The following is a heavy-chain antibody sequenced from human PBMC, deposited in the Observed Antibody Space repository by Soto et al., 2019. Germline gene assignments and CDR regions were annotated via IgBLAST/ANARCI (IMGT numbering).Heavy chain of an antibody. CDR1: GLTVSGKKY. V-gene: IGHV3-53*01. D-gene: IGHD1-1*01. J-gene: IGHJ3*01. CDR2: LYDVDGS. Sequence: DVQLVEAGGGLMQPGESLRLSCAASGLTVSGKKYVAWVRQAPGKGLEWVSALYDVDGSFYADSVKGRFPTSSDSSKTTVYLQMNRLRRDDTAVYYCATWHEREHAYDVWGQGTTVTVSS. CDR3: ATWHEREHAYDV.